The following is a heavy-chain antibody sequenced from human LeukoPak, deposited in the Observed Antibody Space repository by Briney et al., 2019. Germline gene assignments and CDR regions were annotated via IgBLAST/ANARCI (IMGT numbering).Heavy chain of an antibody. D-gene: IGHD5-12*01. CDR1: GYTFTGYH. CDR2: INPNSGGT. Sequence: ASVKVSCKASGYTFTGYHMHWVRQAPGQGLEWMGWINPNSGGTDYAQKFQGRVTMARDTSISTAYMELSSLTSDDTAVYYCSRGRADGYSGYDFGDYWGQGTLVTVSS. CDR3: SRGRADGYSGYDFGDY. J-gene: IGHJ4*02. V-gene: IGHV1-2*02.